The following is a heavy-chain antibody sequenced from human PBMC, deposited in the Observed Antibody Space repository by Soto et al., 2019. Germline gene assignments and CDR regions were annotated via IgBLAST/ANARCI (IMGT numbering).Heavy chain of an antibody. CDR2: ISDSATTI. CDR1: GFTFSDSY. Sequence: PGGSLRLSCAASGFTFSDSYMIWIRQAPGKGLERVSYISDSATTISYADSVKGRFTISRDNAKYSLYLQMNSLRAEDTAVYYCARSLPYDFWTGYPNWFDPWGQGTLVT. CDR3: ARSLPYDFWTGYPNWFDP. D-gene: IGHD3-3*01. V-gene: IGHV3-11*01. J-gene: IGHJ5*02.